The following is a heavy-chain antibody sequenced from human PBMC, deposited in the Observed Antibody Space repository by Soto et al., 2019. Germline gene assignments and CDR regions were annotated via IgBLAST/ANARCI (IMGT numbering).Heavy chain of an antibody. CDR3: ARVTMVRGVMADY. J-gene: IGHJ4*02. D-gene: IGHD3-10*01. Sequence: QVQLQESGPGVVRPSQTLSLTCTVSGGSISSGNIYWSWISQPPGKGLEWIGYIYYTGSTYYNPSLTSRVTISVNPSKNQFSLTLTSVTAADTATYYCARVTMVRGVMADYWGQGTLVTVSS. V-gene: IGHV4-30-4*01. CDR1: GGSISSGNIY. CDR2: IYYTGST.